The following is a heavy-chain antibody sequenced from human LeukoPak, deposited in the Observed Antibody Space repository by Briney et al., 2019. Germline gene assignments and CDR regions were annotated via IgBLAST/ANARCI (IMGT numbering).Heavy chain of an antibody. CDR1: GGSFSSSGFF. CDR3: ARECSSTTCYTRSFDP. D-gene: IGHD2-2*02. CDR2: MSYSGST. Sequence: TSETLSFTCTVSGGSFSSSGFFWGWIRQPPGKGLEWIASMSYSGSTYYNPSLKSRVTMSRDTSKNQFSLNLNSVTATDTAVYYCARECSSTTCYTRSFDPWGQGTLVTVSS. V-gene: IGHV4-39*07. J-gene: IGHJ5*02.